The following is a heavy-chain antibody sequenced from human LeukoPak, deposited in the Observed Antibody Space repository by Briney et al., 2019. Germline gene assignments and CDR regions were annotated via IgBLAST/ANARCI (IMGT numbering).Heavy chain of an antibody. Sequence: GGFLRLSCAASGFTFSDYYMSWIRQAPGKGLEWLSYISDSGDTIYYADSVKGRFTISRDNAKNSLYLPMNSLRAEDTAVYYCAREMGSIWNVPIDYWGQGTLVTVSS. J-gene: IGHJ4*02. D-gene: IGHD6-13*01. CDR1: GFTFSDYY. V-gene: IGHV3-11*01. CDR2: ISDSGDTI. CDR3: AREMGSIWNVPIDY.